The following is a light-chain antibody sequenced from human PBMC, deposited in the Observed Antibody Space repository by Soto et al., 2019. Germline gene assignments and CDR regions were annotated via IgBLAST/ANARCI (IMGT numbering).Light chain of an antibody. CDR1: QGIARY. V-gene: IGKV1-27*01. CDR2: ATS. CDR3: QKYNSAPHT. Sequence: DVQMTQSPSSLSAFVGDRVTITCRASQGIARYLAWFQQKPGKVPKLLIYATSTLQSGVPSRFSGSGSGTDFTLTINSLQPEDVGTYYCQKYNSAPHTFGGGTKVEIK. J-gene: IGKJ4*01.